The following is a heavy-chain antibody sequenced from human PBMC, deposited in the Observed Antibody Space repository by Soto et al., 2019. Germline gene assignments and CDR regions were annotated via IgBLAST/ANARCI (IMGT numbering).Heavy chain of an antibody. CDR2: IYYSGST. D-gene: IGHD5-18*01. V-gene: IGHV4-59*01. J-gene: IGHJ4*02. Sequence: TLSLTCTVSGGSISSYYWSWIRQPPGKGLEWIGYIYYSGSTNYNPSLKSRVTISVDTSKNQFSLKLSSVTAADTAVYYCARVPRGYSYGWYFDYWGQGTLVTVSA. CDR1: GGSISSYY. CDR3: ARVPRGYSYGWYFDY.